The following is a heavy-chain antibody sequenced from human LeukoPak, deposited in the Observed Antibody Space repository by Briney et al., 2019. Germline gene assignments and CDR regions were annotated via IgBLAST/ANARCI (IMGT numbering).Heavy chain of an antibody. CDR2: IYYSGST. CDR3: ARDDSGYGRLHY. J-gene: IGHJ4*02. Sequence: PSETLSLTCTVSGGSISTDDYYWSWVRQPPGKGLEWIGYIYYSGSTYYNPSLKSRVTISIDTSKNQFSLKLSSVTAADTAVYYCARDDSGYGRLHYWGQGTLVTVSS. CDR1: GGSISTDDYY. D-gene: IGHD5-12*01. V-gene: IGHV4-30-4*01.